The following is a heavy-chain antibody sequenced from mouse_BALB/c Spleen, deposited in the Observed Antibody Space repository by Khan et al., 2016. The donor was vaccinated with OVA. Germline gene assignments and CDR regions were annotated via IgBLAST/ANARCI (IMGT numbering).Heavy chain of an antibody. J-gene: IGHJ3*01. CDR2: MWAGGST. CDR1: GFSLTNYG. CDR3: ARPYYGSAWFAY. D-gene: IGHD1-1*01. V-gene: IGHV2-9*02. Sequence: QVQLKESGPGLVAPSQSLSIICTVSGFSLTNYGVHWVRQPPGKGLEWLGVMWAGGSTNYNSALMSRLSISIDNSKSQVFFKMNSLQTDDTAMYYCARPYYGSAWFAYWGQGTLGTVSA.